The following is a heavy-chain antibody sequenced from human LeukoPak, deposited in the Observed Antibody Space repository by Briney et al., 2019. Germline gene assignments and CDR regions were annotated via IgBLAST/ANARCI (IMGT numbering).Heavy chain of an antibody. J-gene: IGHJ5*02. V-gene: IGHV3-23*01. D-gene: IGHD1-1*01. Sequence: TGGSLRLSCAASGFIISGYAMSWVRQAPGKGLEWVSSISYSGDGTKYADSVKGRCTISREDSKNTLYLQMNSLIAEDTAVYYCAKGDTPDNSYNYFAPWGQGTLVTVSS. CDR2: ISYSGDGT. CDR3: AKGDTPDNSYNYFAP. CDR1: GFIISGYA.